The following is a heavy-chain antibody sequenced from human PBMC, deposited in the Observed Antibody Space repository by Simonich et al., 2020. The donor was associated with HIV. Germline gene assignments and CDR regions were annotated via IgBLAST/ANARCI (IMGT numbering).Heavy chain of an antibody. CDR1: GGSFSGYY. Sequence: QVQLQQWGAGLLKPSETLSLTCAVYGGSFSGYYWSWIRPPPGKGLEWIGEINHSGSNNYNPSLKSPVTISVDTSKNQFSLKLSSVTAADTAVYYCARRHPTTVTTPYFDYWGQGTLVTVSS. D-gene: IGHD4-17*01. V-gene: IGHV4-34*01. CDR2: INHSGSN. J-gene: IGHJ4*02. CDR3: ARRHPTTVTTPYFDY.